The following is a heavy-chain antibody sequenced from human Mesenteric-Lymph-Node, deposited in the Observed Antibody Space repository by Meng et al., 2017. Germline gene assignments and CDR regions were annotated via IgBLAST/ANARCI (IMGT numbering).Heavy chain of an antibody. J-gene: IGHJ4*02. CDR3: ARKYCSSTSCLFDY. D-gene: IGHD2-2*01. CDR2: ISSSGSTI. V-gene: IGHV3-48*03. CDR1: GFTFSSYE. Sequence: GESLKISCAASGFTFSSYEMNWVRQAPGKGLEWVSYISSSGSTIYYADSVKGRFTISRDNAKNSLYLQMNSLRAEDTAVYYCARKYCSSTSCLFDYWGQGTLVTVSS.